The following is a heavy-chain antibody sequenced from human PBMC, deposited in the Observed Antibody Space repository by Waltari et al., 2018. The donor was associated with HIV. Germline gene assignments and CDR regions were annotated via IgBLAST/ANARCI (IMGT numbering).Heavy chain of an antibody. V-gene: IGHV4-4*02. Sequence: QLQLQESGPGLVKPWGTLSPTCAVSGGSISISNWSGWVRHPPGKGLEWIGESSQSGTTNHIPSLKGRVTISLDTTTTRFALKLSPVTAADTAVYYCARGVVGGAGSGFDPWGQGTLVTVSS. CDR2: SSQSGTT. CDR3: ARGVVGGAGSGFDP. CDR1: GGSISISNW. D-gene: IGHD1-26*01. J-gene: IGHJ5*02.